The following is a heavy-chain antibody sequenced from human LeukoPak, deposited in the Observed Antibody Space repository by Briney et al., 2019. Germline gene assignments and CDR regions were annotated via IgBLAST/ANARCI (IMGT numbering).Heavy chain of an antibody. CDR3: ARHPTGYCSSTSCSERSNWFDP. Sequence: PSETLSLTCAVYGGSFSGYYWSWIRQPPGKGLEWIGEINHSGSTNYNPSLKSRVTISVDTSKNQFSLKLSSVTAADTAVYYCARHPTGYCSSTSCSERSNWFDPWGQGTLVTVSS. CDR1: GGSFSGYY. D-gene: IGHD2-2*03. J-gene: IGHJ5*02. V-gene: IGHV4-34*01. CDR2: INHSGST.